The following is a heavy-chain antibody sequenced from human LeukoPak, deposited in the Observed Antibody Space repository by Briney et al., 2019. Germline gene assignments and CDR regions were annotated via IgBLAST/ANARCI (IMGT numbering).Heavy chain of an antibody. CDR1: GFTFRSHG. V-gene: IGHV3-21*01. J-gene: IGHJ4*02. CDR2: ISSSSSYI. Sequence: GGALRLSRAASGFTFRSHGMNWVRQAPGKGLEWVSSISSSSSYIYYADSVKGRFTIPRDNAKNSLYLQMNSLRAEDTAVYYCARDLYYYDSSGYPDDYWCQGTLVTVSS. D-gene: IGHD3-22*01. CDR3: ARDLYYYDSSGYPDDY.